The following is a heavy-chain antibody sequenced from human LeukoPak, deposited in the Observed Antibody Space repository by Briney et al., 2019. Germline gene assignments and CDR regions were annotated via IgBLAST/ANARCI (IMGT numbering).Heavy chain of an antibody. V-gene: IGHV4-31*03. CDR3: AAQKVEGSRSVVPAAMSFDY. CDR2: IYYSGST. D-gene: IGHD2-2*01. J-gene: IGHJ4*02. Sequence: SETLSLTRTVSGGSISSGGYYWSWIRQHPGKGLEWIGYIYYSGSTYYNPPLKSRVTIPVDTSKNQFSLKLSSVTAADTAVYYCAAQKVEGSRSVVPAAMSFDYWGQGTLVTVSS. CDR1: GGSISSGGYY.